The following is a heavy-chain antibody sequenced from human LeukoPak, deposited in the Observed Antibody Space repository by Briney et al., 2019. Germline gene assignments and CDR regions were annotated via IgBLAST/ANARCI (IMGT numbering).Heavy chain of an antibody. CDR3: ANGGTGARKFYSDPFHY. Sequence: PGGSLRLSCAASGFTVSSNYMSWVRQAPGKGLEWVSILYSAGSTYYADSVKGRFTISRDNSRNTLYLQMNSLRVDDTAVYYCANGGTGARKFYSDPFHYWGQGTLVTVSS. V-gene: IGHV3-53*01. CDR1: GFTVSSNY. D-gene: IGHD2-15*01. J-gene: IGHJ4*02. CDR2: LYSAGST.